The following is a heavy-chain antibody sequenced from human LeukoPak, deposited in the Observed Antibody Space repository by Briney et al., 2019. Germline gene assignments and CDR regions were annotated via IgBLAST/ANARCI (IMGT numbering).Heavy chain of an antibody. CDR3: ASSSTFYHFDY. D-gene: IGHD2-2*01. Sequence: PSETLSLTCAVYGGSFSGYYWSWIRQPPGKGLEWIGEINHSGSTNYNPSLKSRVTISVDTSKNQFSLKLSSVTAADTAVYYCASSSTFYHFDYWGQGTLVTVSS. CDR1: GGSFSGYY. CDR2: INHSGST. V-gene: IGHV4-34*01. J-gene: IGHJ4*02.